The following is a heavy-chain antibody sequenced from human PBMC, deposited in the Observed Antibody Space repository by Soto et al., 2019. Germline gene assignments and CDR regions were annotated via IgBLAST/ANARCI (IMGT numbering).Heavy chain of an antibody. CDR2: IIPIFGTA. V-gene: IGHV1-69*01. D-gene: IGHD3-10*01. CDR1: GGTFSSYD. CDR3: ARGLGMARGVIYYYYGMDV. Sequence: QVQLVQSGAEVKKPGSSVKVSCKASGGTFSSYDISWVRQAPGQGLEWMGGIIPIFGTANYAQKFQGRVTITADESTSTAYMELSSLRSEDTAVYYCARGLGMARGVIYYYYGMDVWGQGTTVTVSS. J-gene: IGHJ6*02.